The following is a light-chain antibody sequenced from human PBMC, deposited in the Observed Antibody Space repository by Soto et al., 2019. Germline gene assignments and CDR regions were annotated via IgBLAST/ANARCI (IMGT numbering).Light chain of an antibody. V-gene: IGKV3-15*01. CDR2: GPS. CDR3: QQYNNWPPLT. J-gene: IGKJ4*01. Sequence: EIGLPQSPPPLPGFPGEGAPFSSRPSKSVSSTLAWYQQKPGKAPRLLLYGPSTRATGIPTRFSGIGSGTEFTLTISSLQSADFAVYYCQQYNNWPPLTFGGGTKVEIK. CDR1: KSVSST.